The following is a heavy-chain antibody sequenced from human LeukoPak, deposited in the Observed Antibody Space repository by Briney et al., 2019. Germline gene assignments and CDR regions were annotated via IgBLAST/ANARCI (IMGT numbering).Heavy chain of an antibody. Sequence: GGSLRLSCAASGFTFSSYAMSWVRQAPGKGLEWVSGISWNSGSIGYADSVKGRFTISRDNAKNSLYLQMNSLRAEDTAVYYCASPLAATPDDAFDIWGQGTMVTVSS. CDR3: ASPLAATPDDAFDI. D-gene: IGHD2-15*01. CDR2: ISWNSGSI. J-gene: IGHJ3*02. CDR1: GFTFSSYA. V-gene: IGHV3-9*01.